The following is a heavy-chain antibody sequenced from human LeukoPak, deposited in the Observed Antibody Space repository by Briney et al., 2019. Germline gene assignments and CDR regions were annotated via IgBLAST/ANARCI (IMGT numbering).Heavy chain of an antibody. D-gene: IGHD6-13*01. CDR1: GYGFTNYW. V-gene: IGHV5-51*01. CDR3: ARPPHTSSWYFFDF. CDR2: IYPRDSDI. J-gene: IGHJ4*02. Sequence: GESLKISCKTSGYGFTNYWIAWVRQMPGKGLEYMGIIYPRDSDIRYNPSFRGQVTISADKSISTAYLQWTSLKASDTAMYFCARPPHTSSWYFFDFWGQGTLVTVSS.